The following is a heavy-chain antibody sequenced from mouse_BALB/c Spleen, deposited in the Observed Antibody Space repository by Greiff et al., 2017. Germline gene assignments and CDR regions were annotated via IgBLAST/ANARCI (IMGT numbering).Heavy chain of an antibody. D-gene: IGHD2-4*01. CDR2: ISYSGST. Sequence: EVKLMESGPGLVKPSQSLSLTCTVTGYSITSDYAWNWIRQFPGNKLEWMGYISYSGSTSYNPSLKSRISITRDTSKNQFFLQLNSVTTEDTATYYCAKIPLYDYDAYYAMDYWGQGTSVTVSS. V-gene: IGHV3-2*02. CDR3: AKIPLYDYDAYYAMDY. J-gene: IGHJ4*01. CDR1: GYSITSDYA.